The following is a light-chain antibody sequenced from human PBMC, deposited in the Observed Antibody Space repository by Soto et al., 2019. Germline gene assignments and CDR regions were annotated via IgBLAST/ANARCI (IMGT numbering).Light chain of an antibody. V-gene: IGKV1-5*01. Sequence: DIQMTQSPSTLSASVGDRVSITCRASQSLSSWLAWYQQKPGRAPKLLVYDASSLESGVPSRFSGSGSGTEFTLTISSLQPDDFETYYCQQYNNYPRTFGQGTKVEIK. CDR2: DAS. CDR1: QSLSSW. J-gene: IGKJ1*01. CDR3: QQYNNYPRT.